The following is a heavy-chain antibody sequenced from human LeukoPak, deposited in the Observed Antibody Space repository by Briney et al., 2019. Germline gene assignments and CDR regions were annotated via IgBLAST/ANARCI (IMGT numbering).Heavy chain of an antibody. CDR2: ISYDGSNK. CDR3: AKDPSIAVPNYYYVMDV. D-gene: IGHD6-19*01. V-gene: IGHV3-30*18. Sequence: PGTSLRLPCAASGFSFSNYGMHWVRQAPGKVLEWVAVISYDGSNKYYAGSVKDRFTISRDNFENTLYLQMNNLRAEDTAVYYCAKDPSIAVPNYYYVMDVWGQGATVTVSS. J-gene: IGHJ6*02. CDR1: GFSFSNYG.